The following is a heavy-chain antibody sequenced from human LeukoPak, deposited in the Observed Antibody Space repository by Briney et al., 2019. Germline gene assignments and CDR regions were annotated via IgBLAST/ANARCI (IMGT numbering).Heavy chain of an antibody. Sequence: GASVNVSCKASGYTFTGYYMHWVRQAPGQGLEWMGWINPNSGGTNYAQKFQGGVTMTRDTSISTAYMELSRLRSDDTAVYYCARGGAGFRTDIFDYWGQGTLVTVSS. CDR3: ARGGAGFRTDIFDY. CDR1: GYTFTGYY. V-gene: IGHV1-2*02. J-gene: IGHJ4*02. CDR2: INPNSGGT. D-gene: IGHD3-9*01.